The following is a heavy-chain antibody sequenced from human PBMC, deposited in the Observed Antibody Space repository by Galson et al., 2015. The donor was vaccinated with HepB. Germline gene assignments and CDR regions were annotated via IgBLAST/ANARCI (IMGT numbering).Heavy chain of an antibody. CDR1: GGSISSYY. V-gene: IGHV4-59*08. J-gene: IGHJ4*02. CDR3: AVTYDYGDYPFDY. Sequence: ETLSLTCTVSGGSISSYYWSWIRQPPGKGLEWIGYIYYSGSTNYNPSLKSRVTISVDTSKNQFSLKLSSVTAADTAVYYCAVTYDYGDYPFDYWGQGTLVTVSS. CDR2: IYYSGST. D-gene: IGHD4-17*01.